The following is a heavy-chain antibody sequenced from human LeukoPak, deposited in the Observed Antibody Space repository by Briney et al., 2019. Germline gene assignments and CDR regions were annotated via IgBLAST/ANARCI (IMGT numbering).Heavy chain of an antibody. Sequence: SETLSLTCAVYGGSFSGYYWSWIRQPPGKGLEWIGEINQSGSTNHNPSLKSRVTISVDTSKKQVSLKLSSVTAADTAVYYCARGSFYYDTSVDYWGPGTLGTVSS. J-gene: IGHJ4*02. CDR1: GGSFSGYY. V-gene: IGHV4-34*01. D-gene: IGHD3-22*01. CDR3: ARGSFYYDTSVDY. CDR2: INQSGST.